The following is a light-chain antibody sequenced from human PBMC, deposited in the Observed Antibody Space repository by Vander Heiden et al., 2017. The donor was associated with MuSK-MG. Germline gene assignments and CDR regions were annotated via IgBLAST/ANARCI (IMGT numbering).Light chain of an antibody. V-gene: IGKV1-39*01. CDR3: QQTDTTLGT. Sequence: DIQLTQSPSSLSASVGDRVIITCRASQTISIYLNWFQQKPGKAPKFLIYAASNLQSGVSSRFSGSGSGTEFTLTISSLQPEDFATYYCQQTDTTLGTFGQGTKVEIK. CDR2: AAS. J-gene: IGKJ1*01. CDR1: QTISIY.